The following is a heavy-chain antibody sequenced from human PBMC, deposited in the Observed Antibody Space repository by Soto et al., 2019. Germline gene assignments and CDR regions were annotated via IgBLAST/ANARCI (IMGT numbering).Heavy chain of an antibody. D-gene: IGHD6-6*01. Sequence: PSETLSLTCTVSGGSISSYYWSWIRQPPGKGLEWIGYIYYSGSTNYNPSLKSRVTISVDTSKNQFSLKLSSVTAADTAVYYCARGIAARPVLFDYWGQGTLVTVSS. CDR2: IYYSGST. CDR3: ARGIAARPVLFDY. V-gene: IGHV4-59*08. J-gene: IGHJ4*02. CDR1: GGSISSYY.